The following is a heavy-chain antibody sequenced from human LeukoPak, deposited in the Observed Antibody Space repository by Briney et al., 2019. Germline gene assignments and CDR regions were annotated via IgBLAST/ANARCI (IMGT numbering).Heavy chain of an antibody. V-gene: IGHV4-39*01. J-gene: IGHJ4*02. D-gene: IGHD3-16*01. CDR1: GGSISSSSYY. CDR3: ARGTRGGRDSNFDY. Sequence: SETLSLTCTVSGGSISSSSYYWGWIRQPPGKGLEWIGSIYYSGSTYYNPSLKSRVTISVDTSKNQFSLKLSSVTAAGTAVYYCARGTRGGRDSNFDYWGQGTLVTVSS. CDR2: IYYSGST.